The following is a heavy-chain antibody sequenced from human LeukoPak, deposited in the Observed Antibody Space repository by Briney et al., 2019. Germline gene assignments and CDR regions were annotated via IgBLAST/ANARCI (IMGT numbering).Heavy chain of an antibody. CDR1: GFTFSSYS. J-gene: IGHJ4*02. CDR2: ISSSSSYI. D-gene: IGHD6-13*01. Sequence: PGGSLRLSCAASGFTFSSYSMNWVRQAPGKGLEWVSSISSSSSYIYYADSVKGRFTIPRDNAKNSLYLQMNSLRAEDTAVYYCARARSGWFDFDYWGQGTLVTVSS. CDR3: ARARSGWFDFDY. V-gene: IGHV3-21*01.